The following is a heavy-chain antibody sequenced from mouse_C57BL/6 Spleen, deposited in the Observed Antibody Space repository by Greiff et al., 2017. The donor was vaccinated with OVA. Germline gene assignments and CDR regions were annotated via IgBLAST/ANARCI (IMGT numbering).Heavy chain of an antibody. Sequence: QVQLQQPGAELVKPGASVKMSCKASGYTFTSYWITWVKQRPGQGLEWIGDIYPGSGSTNYNEKFKSKATLTVDTSSSTAYMQLSSLTSEDSAVYYCARGGLTVVEGMDYWGQGTSVTVSA. J-gene: IGHJ4*01. CDR1: GYTFTSYW. V-gene: IGHV1-55*01. D-gene: IGHD1-1*01. CDR2: IYPGSGST. CDR3: ARGGLTVVEGMDY.